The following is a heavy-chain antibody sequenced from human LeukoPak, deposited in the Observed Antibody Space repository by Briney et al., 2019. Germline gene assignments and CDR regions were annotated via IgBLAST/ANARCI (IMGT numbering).Heavy chain of an antibody. J-gene: IGHJ4*02. Sequence: PSETLSLTCTVSGGSINSTTHLWGWIRQAPGKGLEWIGSVHYRGIPFYNPSLRSRVTISVDTSKNQFSLGLIFVAAADRALYYCARLPRGISAAARGAYWGQGTLVTVLS. D-gene: IGHD6-6*01. CDR1: GGSINSTTHL. CDR3: ARLPRGISAAARGAY. CDR2: VHYRGIP. V-gene: IGHV4-39*01.